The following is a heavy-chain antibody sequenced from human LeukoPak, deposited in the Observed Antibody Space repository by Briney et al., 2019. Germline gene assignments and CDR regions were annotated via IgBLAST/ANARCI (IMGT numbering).Heavy chain of an antibody. CDR3: ARVHATGYFSLDLGY. CDR1: GYTFTGYF. V-gene: IGHV1-2*02. Sequence: WASVTVSCKASGYTFTGYFMHWVRQAPGQGLDWMGWINPNTGGTKYAQKFQGRVTMTMDTSIGTAYMELSTVTSDDTAVYFCARVHATGYFSLDLGYWGQGTLVTVSS. J-gene: IGHJ4*02. D-gene: IGHD3-9*01. CDR2: INPNTGGT.